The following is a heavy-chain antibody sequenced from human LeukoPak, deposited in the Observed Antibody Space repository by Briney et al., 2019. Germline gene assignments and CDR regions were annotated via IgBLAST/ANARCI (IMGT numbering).Heavy chain of an antibody. D-gene: IGHD6-19*01. Sequence: GGSLRLSCAASGFTFNSYEINWVRQAPGKGLEWVSYISTSGTTRTYADSVKGRFTISRDNAKNSLYLEMNSLRTEDTAVYYCAREIVSTVAGNFDYWGQGTLVTVSS. CDR3: AREIVSTVAGNFDY. CDR2: ISTSGTTR. CDR1: GFTFNSYE. V-gene: IGHV3-48*03. J-gene: IGHJ4*02.